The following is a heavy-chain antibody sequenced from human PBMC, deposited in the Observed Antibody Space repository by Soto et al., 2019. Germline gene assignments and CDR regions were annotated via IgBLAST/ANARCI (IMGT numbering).Heavy chain of an antibody. CDR1: GFSLNDHA. V-gene: IGHV3-49*01. Sequence: PGGSLRLSCTMSGFSLNDHAISWFRQSPGQGLEWVGLIRSKDYGWTTEYAASVKGRVTISREGSDSIAYLQMNSLKIEDTGIYYCSRVGNEMVAVFWFDAWGQGSLVTVSS. J-gene: IGHJ5*02. CDR2: IRSKDYGWTT. D-gene: IGHD1-1*01. CDR3: SRVGNEMVAVFWFDA.